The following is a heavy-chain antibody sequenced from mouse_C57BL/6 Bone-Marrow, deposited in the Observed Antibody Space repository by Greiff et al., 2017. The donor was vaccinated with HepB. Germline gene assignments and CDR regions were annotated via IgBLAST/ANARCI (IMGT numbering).Heavy chain of an antibody. Sequence: VQLQQPGAELVMPGASVKLSCKASGYTFTSYWMHWVKQRPGQGLEWIGEIDPSDSYTNYNQKFKGKSTLTVDKSSSTAYMQLSSLTSADSAVYYGAREETAQASYYFDYWGQGTTLTVSS. CDR3: AREETAQASYYFDY. D-gene: IGHD3-2*02. V-gene: IGHV1-69*01. CDR1: GYTFTSYW. J-gene: IGHJ2*01. CDR2: IDPSDSYT.